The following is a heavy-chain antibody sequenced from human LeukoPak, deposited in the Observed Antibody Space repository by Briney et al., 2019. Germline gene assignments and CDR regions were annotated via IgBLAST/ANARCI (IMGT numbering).Heavy chain of an antibody. CDR2: ISGYNGNT. J-gene: IGHJ4*02. CDR1: GFTFTSYG. D-gene: IGHD2-2*01. CDR3: ARGGSSTYIDY. Sequence: VASVKVSYKASGFTFTSYGFTWVRLAPGQGLEWMGWISGYNGNTNYAQKLQGRVTMTTDTSTRTAYMELRSLRSDDTAVYYCARGGSSTYIDYWGQGTLVTVSS. V-gene: IGHV1-18*01.